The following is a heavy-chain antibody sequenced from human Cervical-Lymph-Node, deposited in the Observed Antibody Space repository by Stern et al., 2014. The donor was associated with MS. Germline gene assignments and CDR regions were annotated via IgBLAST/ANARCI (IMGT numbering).Heavy chain of an antibody. CDR3: ALRRSYYVY. J-gene: IGHJ4*02. CDR1: GDTFSSYA. Sequence: VQLVESGSEVKKPGSSVKVSCKPSGDTFSSYALSWVRQAPGQGLEWMVRLIPLLGSTRYGQKFQGRVTITPEESTGTAFMELTNLTSDDAAFYYCALRRSYYVYWGQGTLITVSS. D-gene: IGHD4-11*01. V-gene: IGHV1-69*01. CDR2: LIPLLGST.